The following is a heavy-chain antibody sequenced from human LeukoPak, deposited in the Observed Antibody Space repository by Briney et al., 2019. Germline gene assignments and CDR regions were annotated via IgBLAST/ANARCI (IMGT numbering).Heavy chain of an antibody. J-gene: IGHJ5*02. CDR2: ISGSGGST. V-gene: IGHV3-23*01. Sequence: PGGSLRLSCAASGFTFSSYAMSWVRQAPGKGLEWVSAISGSGGSTYYADSVKGRFTISRDNSKNTLYLQMNSLRAEDTAVYYCAKDAYYDFWGGYKSGSDWFDPWGQGTLVTVSS. CDR1: GFTFSSYA. CDR3: AKDAYYDFWGGYKSGSDWFDP. D-gene: IGHD3-3*01.